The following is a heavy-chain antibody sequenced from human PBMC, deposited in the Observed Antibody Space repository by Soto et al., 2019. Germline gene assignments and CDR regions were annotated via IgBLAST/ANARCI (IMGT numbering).Heavy chain of an antibody. CDR2: IYYSGST. J-gene: IGHJ4*02. D-gene: IGHD5-12*01. V-gene: IGHV4-59*08. CDR1: GGSISSYD. CDR3: ARFVSGYDDYFDY. Sequence: PSETLSLTCTVAGGSISSYDWSWIRQPPGKGLEWIGYIYYSGSTNYNPSLKSRVTISVDTSKNQFSLKLSSVTAADTAVYYCARFVSGYDDYFDYWGQGTLVTVS.